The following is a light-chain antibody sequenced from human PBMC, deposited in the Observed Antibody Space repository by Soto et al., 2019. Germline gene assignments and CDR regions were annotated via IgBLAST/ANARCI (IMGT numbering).Light chain of an antibody. CDR2: GAS. V-gene: IGKV3-15*01. Sequence: EIVMTQSPATLSVSPGERATLSCRASQSVSGNLAWYQQIPGQAPRLLIYGASTRATGIPARFSGSGSGTEFTLTISSLQSEDFAVYYCQQYNSWPPITFGQGTRLEMK. J-gene: IGKJ5*01. CDR1: QSVSGN. CDR3: QQYNSWPPIT.